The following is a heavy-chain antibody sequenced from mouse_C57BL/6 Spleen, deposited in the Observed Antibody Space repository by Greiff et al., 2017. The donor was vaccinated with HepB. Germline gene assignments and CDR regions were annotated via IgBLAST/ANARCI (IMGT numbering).Heavy chain of an antibody. CDR1: GFTFTDYY. Sequence: EVHLVESGGGLVQPGGSLSLSCAASGFTFTDYYMSWVRQPPGKALEWLGFIRNKANGYTTEYSASVKGRFTISRYNSQSILYLQMNALRAEDSATSYCARSDSSGFAYWGQGTLVTVSA. D-gene: IGHD3-2*02. J-gene: IGHJ3*01. CDR2: IRNKANGYTT. CDR3: ARSDSSGFAY. V-gene: IGHV7-3*01.